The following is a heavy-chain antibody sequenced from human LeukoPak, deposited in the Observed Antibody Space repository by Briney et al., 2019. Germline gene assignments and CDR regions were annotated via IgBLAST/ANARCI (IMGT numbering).Heavy chain of an antibody. V-gene: IGHV4/OR15-8*01. CDR1: VGSINSGNW. CDR2: IHHNGTR. Sequence: SGTLSLTCGVSVGSINSGNWWTWVRQSPGKGLEWIGEIHHNGTRNYNPSLKSRVTISADTFRNHFSLIVTSLIAADTAVYYCAAAPILRGEGGEHYKYGMDVWGQGTTVIVSS. J-gene: IGHJ6*02. D-gene: IGHD2-2*02. CDR3: AAAPILRGEGGEHYKYGMDV.